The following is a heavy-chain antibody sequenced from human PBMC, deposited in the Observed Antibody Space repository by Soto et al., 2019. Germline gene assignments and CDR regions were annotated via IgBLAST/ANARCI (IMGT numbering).Heavy chain of an antibody. D-gene: IGHD3-3*01. CDR1: GFTFSCYN. V-gene: IGHV3-23*01. J-gene: IGHJ4*02. Sequence: GGSLRLSCAASGFTFSCYNMNWVRQAPGKGLEWVSVISGSSGSTYYADSAKGRFTISRDNSKNTLYLQMNSLRAEDTAVYYWAKRGHGTIFGVVTNDLDYWGQGTLVPVSS. CDR3: AKRGHGTIFGVVTNDLDY. CDR2: ISGSSGST.